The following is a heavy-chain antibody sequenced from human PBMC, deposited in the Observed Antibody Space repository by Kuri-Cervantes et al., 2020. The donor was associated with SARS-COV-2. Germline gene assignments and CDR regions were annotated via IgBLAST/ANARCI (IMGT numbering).Heavy chain of an antibody. V-gene: IGHV4-30-4*08. J-gene: IGHJ4*02. CDR2: IYYSGST. Sequence: SETLSLTCTVSGGSISSGDYYWSWIRQPPGKGLEWIGYIYYSGSTYYNPSLKSRVTISVDTYKKQFSLKLSSVTAADTAVYYCARGGGSYPYYFDYWGQGTLVTVSS. D-gene: IGHD1-26*01. CDR1: GGSISSGDYY. CDR3: ARGGGSYPYYFDY.